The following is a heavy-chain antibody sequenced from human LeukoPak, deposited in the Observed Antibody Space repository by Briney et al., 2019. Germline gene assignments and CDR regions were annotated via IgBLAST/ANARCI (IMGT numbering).Heavy chain of an antibody. CDR1: GYTFTDHY. J-gene: IGHJ4*02. CDR2: ISPYSGGT. D-gene: IGHD6-19*01. CDR3: ARAISAVATTY. Sequence: ASVKVSCKASGYTFTDHYIHWVRQAPGQGLEWMGRISPYSGGTNYAQKFQGRVTMTRDTSINTACMELSRLTSDDTAVYYCARAISAVATTYWGQGTLVTVSS. V-gene: IGHV1-2*06.